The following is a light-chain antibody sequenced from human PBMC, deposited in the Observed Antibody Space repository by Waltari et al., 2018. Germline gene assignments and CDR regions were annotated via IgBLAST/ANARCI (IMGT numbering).Light chain of an antibody. CDR3: CSYAGSFTWV. CDR2: DVS. CDR1: SSDVAGYNL. J-gene: IGLJ3*02. Sequence: QSALTQPASVSGSPGQSFTISCTGTSSDVAGYNLVSWYQQHPGKAPKLLIYDVSERPSGVSSRFSGSKSGNTASLTISGIQADDEADYYCCSYAGSFTWVFGGGTKVTVL. V-gene: IGLV2-23*02.